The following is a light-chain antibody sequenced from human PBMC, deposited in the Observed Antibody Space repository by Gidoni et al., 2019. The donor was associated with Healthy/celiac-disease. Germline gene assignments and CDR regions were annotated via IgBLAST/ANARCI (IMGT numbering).Light chain of an antibody. CDR2: LGS. Sequence: EIVMTQSRLSLRVTPGEPASIACRSSQSLLHSNGYNYLDWYLQKPGQAPQLLIYLGSNRASGVPDRFSGSGSGTDFTLKISRVEAEDVGVYYCMQALQTPPHTFGQGTKLEIK. CDR3: MQALQTPPHT. V-gene: IGKV2-28*01. CDR1: QSLLHSNGYNY. J-gene: IGKJ2*01.